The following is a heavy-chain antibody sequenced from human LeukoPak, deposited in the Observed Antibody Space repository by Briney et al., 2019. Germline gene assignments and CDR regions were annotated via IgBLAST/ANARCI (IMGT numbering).Heavy chain of an antibody. CDR3: ARDSFYYGSGSYVDY. D-gene: IGHD3-10*01. J-gene: IGHJ4*02. V-gene: IGHV3-30*04. CDR2: ISHDGSNK. CDR1: GFTFSSYA. Sequence: GGSLRLSCAASGFTFSSYAMHWVRQAPGKGLEWVAVISHDGSNKYYADSVKGRFTISRDNSKNTLYLQMNSLRAEDTAVYYCARDSFYYGSGSYVDYWGQGTLVTVSS.